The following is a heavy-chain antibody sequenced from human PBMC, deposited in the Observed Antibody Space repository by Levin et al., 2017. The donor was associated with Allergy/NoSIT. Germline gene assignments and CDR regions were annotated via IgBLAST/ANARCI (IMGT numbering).Heavy chain of an antibody. CDR1: GFSFRRDW. Sequence: LSLTCAAFGFSFRRDWMSWVRQAPGKGPEWVASIKEDGSEKYYVDSVKGRFTISRDNTKNSLYLQMGSLRVEDTAVYYCARGFKWGQGSLVTVSS. V-gene: IGHV3-7*01. J-gene: IGHJ4*02. CDR2: IKEDGSEK. CDR3: ARGFK.